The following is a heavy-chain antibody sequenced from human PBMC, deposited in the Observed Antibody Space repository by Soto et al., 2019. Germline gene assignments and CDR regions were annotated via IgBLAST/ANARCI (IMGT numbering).Heavy chain of an antibody. J-gene: IGHJ6*04. CDR3: ARKTDSTPSGRAV. CDR1: GFTVSSNY. Sequence: GGSLRLSCAASGFTVSSNYMSWVREAPGKGLEWVSVIYSGGSTYYADSVKGRFTISRDNSKNTLYLQMNSLRAEDTAVYYCARKTDSTPSGRAVWGKGTAVTVSS. V-gene: IGHV3-53*05. D-gene: IGHD3-10*01. CDR2: IYSGGST.